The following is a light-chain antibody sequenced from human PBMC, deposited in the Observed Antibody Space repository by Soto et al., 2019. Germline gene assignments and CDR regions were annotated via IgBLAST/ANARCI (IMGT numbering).Light chain of an antibody. CDR1: SSNIGSNY. CDR2: SNN. V-gene: IGLV1-47*02. J-gene: IGLJ2*01. CDR3: ATWDDRLSAAV. Sequence: QSVLTQPPSASGTPGQRVTISCSGSSSNIGSNYVYWYQQLPGTAPKLLIYSNNQRPSGVPERFSGSKSGTSASLTISGVRTEDEADYYCATWDDRLSAAVFGGGTKLTVL.